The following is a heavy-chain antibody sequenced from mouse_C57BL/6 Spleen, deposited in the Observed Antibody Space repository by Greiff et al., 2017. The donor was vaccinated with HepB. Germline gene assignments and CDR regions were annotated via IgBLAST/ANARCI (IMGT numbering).Heavy chain of an antibody. J-gene: IGHJ2*01. CDR1: GFTFSSYT. D-gene: IGHD2-2*01. V-gene: IGHV5-9*01. CDR2: ISGGGGNT. Sequence: EVQLVESGGGLVKPGGSLKLSCAASGFTFSSYTMSWVRQTPEKRLEWVATISGGGGNTYYPDSVKGRFTISRDNAKNTLYLQMSSLRSEDTALYYCARETYGYGYFDYWGQGTTLTVSS. CDR3: ARETYGYGYFDY.